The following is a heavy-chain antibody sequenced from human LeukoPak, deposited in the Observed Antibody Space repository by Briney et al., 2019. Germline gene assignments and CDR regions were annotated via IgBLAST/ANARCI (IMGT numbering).Heavy chain of an antibody. CDR1: GGSISSSSYY. J-gene: IGHJ4*02. D-gene: IGHD3-22*01. CDR2: IYYSGST. Sequence: SETLSLTCTVSGGSISSSSYYWGWIRQPPGKGLEWIGSIYYSGSTYYNPSLKSRVTISVDTSKNQFSLKLSSVTAADTAVYYCARQKDITMIVVVTPLDYWGQGTLVTVSS. CDR3: ARQKDITMIVVVTPLDY. V-gene: IGHV4-39*01.